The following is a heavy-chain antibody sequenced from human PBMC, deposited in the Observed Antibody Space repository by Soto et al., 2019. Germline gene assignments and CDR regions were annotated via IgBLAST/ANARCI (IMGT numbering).Heavy chain of an antibody. J-gene: IGHJ4*02. V-gene: IGHV3-30*18. CDR3: AKATGGYCSSTSCPGLYS. CDR1: GFTFSSYG. D-gene: IGHD2-2*01. Sequence: GGSLRLSCAASGFTFSSYGMHWVRQAPGKGLEWVAVISYDGSNKYYADSVKGRFTISRDNSKNTLYLQMNSLRAEDTAVYYCAKATGGYCSSTSCPGLYSWGQVTLVTVSS. CDR2: ISYDGSNK.